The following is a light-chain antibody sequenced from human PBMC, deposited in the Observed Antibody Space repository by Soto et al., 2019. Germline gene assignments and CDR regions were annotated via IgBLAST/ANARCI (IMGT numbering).Light chain of an antibody. V-gene: IGKV3-20*01. Sequence: EVVMTQSPATLSVSPGGRATLSCRASQSISDTLAWYQQKPGQAPRLLIYGASSRATGIPDRFSGSGSETDFTLTISRLEPEDFAVYYCQQYGTTRITFGQGTRLEIK. CDR3: QQYGTTRIT. J-gene: IGKJ5*01. CDR2: GAS. CDR1: QSISDT.